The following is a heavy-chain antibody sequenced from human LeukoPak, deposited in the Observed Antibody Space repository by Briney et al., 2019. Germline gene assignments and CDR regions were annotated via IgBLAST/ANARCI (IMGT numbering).Heavy chain of an antibody. V-gene: IGHV4-59*01. CDR3: ARDLRAKY. CDR1: GASIFNYY. J-gene: IGHJ1*01. Sequence: SETLSLTCNVSGASIFNYYWSWIRQAPGKGLEWIGYVHHRGRTNSNPSLGSRVTMSVDTSTSQLSLNLTSVTTADTAVYFCARDLRAKYWGQGTLVFVSS. D-gene: IGHD4/OR15-4a*01. CDR2: VHHRGRT.